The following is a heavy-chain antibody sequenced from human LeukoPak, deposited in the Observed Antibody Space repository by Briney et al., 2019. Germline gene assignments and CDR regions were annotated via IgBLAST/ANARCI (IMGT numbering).Heavy chain of an antibody. V-gene: IGHV3-23*01. Sequence: GGSLRLSCAASGFTFSSYAMSWVRKAPGKGLEWVSAISGSGGSTYYADSVKGRFTISRDNSKNTLYLQMNSLRAEDTAVYYCAKAGGSVVGPLDYWGQGTLVTVSS. D-gene: IGHD3/OR15-3a*01. CDR3: AKAGGSVVGPLDY. J-gene: IGHJ4*02. CDR1: GFTFSSYA. CDR2: ISGSGGST.